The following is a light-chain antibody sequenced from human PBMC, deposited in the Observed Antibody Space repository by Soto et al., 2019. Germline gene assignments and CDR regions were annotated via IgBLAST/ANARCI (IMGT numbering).Light chain of an antibody. J-gene: IGKJ1*01. CDR1: QSISSY. Sequence: DIQMTPSPSSLSASVGDRVTITCRASQSISSYLNWYQQKPGKAPKLLIYAASSLQSGVPSRLSGSGSGTDFTLTISSLQPEDFATYYCQQSYSTPRTFGQGTK. V-gene: IGKV1-39*01. CDR3: QQSYSTPRT. CDR2: AAS.